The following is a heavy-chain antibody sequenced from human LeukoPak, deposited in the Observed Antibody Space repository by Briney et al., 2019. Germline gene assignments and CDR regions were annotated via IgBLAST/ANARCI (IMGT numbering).Heavy chain of an antibody. D-gene: IGHD6-13*01. CDR2: ISSSGSTI. CDR1: GFTFSDYY. J-gene: IGHJ4*02. CDR3: AREARYSSSWYYFDY. V-gene: IGHV3-11*04. Sequence: GGSLRLSCAASGFTFSDYYMSWIRQAPGKGLEWVSYISSSGSTIYYADSVKGRSTISRDNAKNSLYLQMNSLRAEDTAVYYCAREARYSSSWYYFDYWGQGTLVTVSS.